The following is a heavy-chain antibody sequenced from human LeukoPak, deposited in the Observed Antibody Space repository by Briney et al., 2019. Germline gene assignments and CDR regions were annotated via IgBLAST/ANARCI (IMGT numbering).Heavy chain of an antibody. J-gene: IGHJ3*02. CDR3: AKEYYYGGRGQDAFDI. D-gene: IGHD4-23*01. CDR1: GFTFSSYA. CDR2: ISGSGVKT. V-gene: IGHV3-23*01. Sequence: GGSLRLSCVASGFTFSSYAMSWVRQAPGQALEWVSTISGSGVKTYYADSVKGRFTTSRDSSKNTLYLQINSLRAEDTAIYYCAKEYYYGGRGQDAFDIWGQGTMVTVSS.